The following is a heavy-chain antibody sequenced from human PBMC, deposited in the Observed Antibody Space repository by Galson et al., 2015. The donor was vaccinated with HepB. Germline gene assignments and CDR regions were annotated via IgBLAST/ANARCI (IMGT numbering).Heavy chain of an antibody. V-gene: IGHV3-48*02. CDR2: ISSISTTI. J-gene: IGHJ3*02. D-gene: IGHD2-15*01. CDR1: EFNFSTYS. Sequence: SLRLSCAVSEFNFSTYSMHWVRRAPGKGLEWVSYISSISTTIYYADSVKGRFTISRDNAKNSLYLQMNSLRDDDTAVYYCARGTVVASYDAFDIWGQGTRVIVSS. CDR3: ARGTVVASYDAFDI.